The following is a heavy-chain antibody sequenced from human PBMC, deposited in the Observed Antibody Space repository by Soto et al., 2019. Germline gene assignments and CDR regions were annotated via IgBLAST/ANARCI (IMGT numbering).Heavy chain of an antibody. Sequence: GESLKISCKGSGYSFTSYWIGWVRQMPGKGLEWMGIIYPGDSDTRYSPSFQGQVTISADKSISTAYLQWSSLKASDTAMYYCARQGPYDILTGSYYYGMDVWGQGTTVTVS. CDR2: IYPGDSDT. CDR1: GYSFTSYW. V-gene: IGHV5-51*01. D-gene: IGHD3-9*01. J-gene: IGHJ6*02. CDR3: ARQGPYDILTGSYYYGMDV.